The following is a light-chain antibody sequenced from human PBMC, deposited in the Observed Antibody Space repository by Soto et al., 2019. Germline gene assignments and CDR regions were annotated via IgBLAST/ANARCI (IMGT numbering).Light chain of an antibody. J-gene: IGKJ5*01. V-gene: IGKV3-11*01. CDR3: QQRSNWPGIT. CDR1: QSVSSY. CDR2: DAS. Sequence: IVLTQSPATLSLSPRERATLSFMASQSVSSYLAWYQQKPGQAPRLLIYDASNRATGIPARFSGSGSGTDFTLTISSLETEDFAVYYCQQRSNWPGITFGQGTRLEIK.